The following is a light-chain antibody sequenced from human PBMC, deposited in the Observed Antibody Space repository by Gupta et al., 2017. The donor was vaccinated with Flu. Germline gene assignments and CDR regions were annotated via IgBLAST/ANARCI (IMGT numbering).Light chain of an antibody. Sequence: SVGDRVTITCRASQSIGTSLAWYQQKPGKAPHLLIYEASTLQSGVPSRFSGSGFGTEFTLTISSLQPDDFATYYCQQGSSIPSTLGQGTKLDIK. CDR2: EAS. CDR1: QSIGTS. V-gene: IGKV1-5*03. CDR3: QQGSSIPST. J-gene: IGKJ2*01.